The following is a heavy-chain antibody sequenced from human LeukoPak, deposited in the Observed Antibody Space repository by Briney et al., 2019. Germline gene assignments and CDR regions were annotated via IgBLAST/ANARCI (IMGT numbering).Heavy chain of an antibody. J-gene: IGHJ3*02. CDR3: ARDKTGAAAGPDAFDI. D-gene: IGHD6-13*01. CDR2: ISSSGSTI. V-gene: IGHV3-48*03. Sequence: GGSLRLSCAASGFTFSSYEMNWVRQAPGKGLEWVSYISSSGSTIYYADSVKGRFTISRDNAKNSLYLQMNSLRAGDTAVYYCARDKTGAAAGPDAFDIWGQGTMVTVSS. CDR1: GFTFSSYE.